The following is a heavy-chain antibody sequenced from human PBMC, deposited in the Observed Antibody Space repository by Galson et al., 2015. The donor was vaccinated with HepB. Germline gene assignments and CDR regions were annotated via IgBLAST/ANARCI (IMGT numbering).Heavy chain of an antibody. Sequence: SLRLSCAASGFKFGSSAIHWVRQASGKGPEWVGRIRSKANNYATSYAPALEGRFTISRDDSKNMAYLHMRSLKADDTAVYYCARLGDFSGYTSAWGQGNQVTVSS. CDR2: IRSKANNYAT. J-gene: IGHJ4*02. V-gene: IGHV3-73*01. CDR3: ARLGDFSGYTSA. CDR1: GFKFGSSA. D-gene: IGHD5-18*01.